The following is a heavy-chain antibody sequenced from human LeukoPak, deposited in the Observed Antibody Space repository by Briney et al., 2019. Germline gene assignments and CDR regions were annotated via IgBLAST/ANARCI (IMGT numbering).Heavy chain of an antibody. D-gene: IGHD2-15*01. CDR1: GFTFSSYA. Sequence: GSLRLSCAASGFTFSSYAMSWIRQPPGKGLEWIGEINHSGSTNYNPSLKSRVTISVDTSKNQFSLKLSSVTAADTAVYYCARLRDVVIPYRGLDYWGQGTLVTVSS. CDR2: INHSGST. J-gene: IGHJ4*02. CDR3: ARLRDVVIPYRGLDY. V-gene: IGHV4-34*01.